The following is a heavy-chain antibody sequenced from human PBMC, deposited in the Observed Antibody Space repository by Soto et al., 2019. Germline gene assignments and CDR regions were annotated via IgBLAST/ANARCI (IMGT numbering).Heavy chain of an antibody. Sequence: EVRLLESGGGLLQPGGSLRLSCEDSGFSFGSHAMGWVRQAPGKGLECVSSITGSGGTTYLADSVKGRFTISRDNSRNTLHLQMDNLRPEDTALYYCAKYFGGTQSHVDSWGQGALVTVS. CDR3: AKYFGGTQSHVDS. CDR2: ITGSGGTT. CDR1: GFSFGSHA. V-gene: IGHV3-23*01. D-gene: IGHD2-21*01. J-gene: IGHJ4*02.